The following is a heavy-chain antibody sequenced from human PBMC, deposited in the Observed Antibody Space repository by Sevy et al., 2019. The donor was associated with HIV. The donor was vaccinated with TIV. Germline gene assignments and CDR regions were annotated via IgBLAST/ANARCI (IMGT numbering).Heavy chain of an antibody. Sequence: GGSLRLSCAASGFTFSNYWMHWVRQVPGKGPQWVSRIHNDGTGTSYADSVKGRFVISRDNAKNSLYLEMSNLRAEDTAVYYCAKEPTSGKYCGGGACYLFDSWGQGTLVTVSS. CDR2: IHNDGTGT. CDR3: AKEPTSGKYCGGGACYLFDS. D-gene: IGHD2-15*01. CDR1: GFTFSNYW. V-gene: IGHV3-74*01. J-gene: IGHJ4*02.